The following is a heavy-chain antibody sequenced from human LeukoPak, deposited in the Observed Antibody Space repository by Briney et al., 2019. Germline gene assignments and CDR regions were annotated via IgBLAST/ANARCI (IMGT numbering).Heavy chain of an antibody. CDR3: ARVTTSGSYKFDN. Sequence: GGSLRLSCAGCVLIVSNNYISWVRQAPGKGLAWVSLIDTSGSTYYADSVKGRFTISRDNSKNTLYLQMNSLRAEDTAVYYCARVTTSGSYKFDNWGQGTLVTVSS. D-gene: IGHD3-10*01. J-gene: IGHJ4*02. V-gene: IGHV3-53*01. CDR1: VLIVSNNY. CDR2: IDTSGST.